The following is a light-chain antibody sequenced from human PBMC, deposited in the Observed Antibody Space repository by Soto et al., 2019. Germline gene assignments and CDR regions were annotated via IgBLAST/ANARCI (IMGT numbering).Light chain of an antibody. J-gene: IGKJ1*01. CDR2: GAS. Sequence: EMVMTQSPATLSVSPGERATLSSRASQSVSSNLAWYQQKPGQAPRLLIYGASTRATGIPARFSGSGSGIEFTLTISSLQSEDFAVYYCQQYNNWPRTFGQGTKVEIK. CDR3: QQYNNWPRT. V-gene: IGKV3-15*01. CDR1: QSVSSN.